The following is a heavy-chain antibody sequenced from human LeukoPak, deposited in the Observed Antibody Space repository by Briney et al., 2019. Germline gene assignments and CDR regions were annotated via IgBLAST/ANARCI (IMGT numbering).Heavy chain of an antibody. CDR3: ARAGWYELPRYAFDI. CDR2: ISTYNGYT. J-gene: IGHJ3*02. V-gene: IGHV1-18*01. D-gene: IGHD6-19*01. Sequence: ASVKVSCTASGYTFTSYGISWVRQAPGQGLEWMGWISTYNGYTNYAQKLQGRVTITTDTSTSTAYMELRSLRSDDTAVYYCARAGWYELPRYAFDIGGQGTMVTVSS. CDR1: GYTFTSYG.